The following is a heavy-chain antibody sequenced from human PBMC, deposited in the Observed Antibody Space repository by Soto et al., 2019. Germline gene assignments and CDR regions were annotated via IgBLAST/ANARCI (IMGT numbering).Heavy chain of an antibody. CDR3: ARASFASSSSWFDP. J-gene: IGHJ5*02. CDR1: GGSISSGGYY. D-gene: IGHD6-6*01. Sequence: SETLSLTCTVSGGSISSGGYYWIWLRQHPGKGLEWIGYIYYSGRTYYNPSLHSRVSIEVDTNQNQFSLKLTSVTAADTAVYYCARASFASSSSWFDPWGRGTLVTVSS. CDR2: IYYSGRT. V-gene: IGHV4-31*03.